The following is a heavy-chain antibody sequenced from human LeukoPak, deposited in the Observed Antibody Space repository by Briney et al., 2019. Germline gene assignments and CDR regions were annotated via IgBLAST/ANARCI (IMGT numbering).Heavy chain of an antibody. CDR3: ARSQTYYYDSSGYKGDAFDI. V-gene: IGHV4-61*02. J-gene: IGHJ3*02. CDR2: ISSSGST. Sequence: SQTLSLTCTVSGDSISSGDYYWSWIRQPAGKGLEWIGRISSSGSTNYNPSLKSRVTISVDTSKNQFSLKLSSVTAADTAVYYCARSQTYYYDSSGYKGDAFDIWGQGTMVTVSS. CDR1: GDSISSGDYY. D-gene: IGHD3-22*01.